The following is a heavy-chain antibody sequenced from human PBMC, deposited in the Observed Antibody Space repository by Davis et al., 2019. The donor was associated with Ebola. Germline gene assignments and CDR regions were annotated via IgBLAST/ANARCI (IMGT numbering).Heavy chain of an antibody. CDR1: GFTFSSFN. CDR2: ISSGSSYM. V-gene: IGHV3-21*01. J-gene: IGHJ6*04. CDR3: ARYTEGGMDV. D-gene: IGHD2-2*02. Sequence: GESLKISCAASGFTFSSFNMNWVRQAPGKGLKWVSSISSGSSYMFYADSVKGRFTISRDNAKNSLYLQMNSLRAEDTAVYYCARYTEGGMDVWGKGTTVTVSS.